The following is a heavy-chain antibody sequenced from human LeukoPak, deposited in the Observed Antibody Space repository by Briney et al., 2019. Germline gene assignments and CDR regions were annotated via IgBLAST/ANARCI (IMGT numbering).Heavy chain of an antibody. CDR2: IYYSGNT. D-gene: IGHD6-19*01. CDR3: ARALSRDGPVAPGY. V-gene: IGHV4-59*01. CDR1: GGSISSYY. Sequence: PSETLSLTCTVSGGSISSYYWSWIRQPPGKGLEWIGYIYYSGNTNYNPSLKSRVTISVDTSKNQFSLKLTSVTAADTAVYYCARALSRDGPVAPGYWGQGTLVTVSS. J-gene: IGHJ4*02.